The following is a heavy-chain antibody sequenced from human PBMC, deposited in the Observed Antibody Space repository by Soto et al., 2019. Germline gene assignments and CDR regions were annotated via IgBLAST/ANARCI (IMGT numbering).Heavy chain of an antibody. CDR1: GFTFSTYT. Sequence: EVQLVESGGGLVKPGGSLRLSCAASGFTFSTYTLNWVRQAPRKGLEWVSSISSGSSYIYYAGSVKGRFTISRDNAKNSLYLQMNSLRAEDTAVYYCARGVYYFDYWGQGTLVTVSS. CDR3: ARGVYYFDY. CDR2: ISSGSSYI. V-gene: IGHV3-21*01. J-gene: IGHJ4*02.